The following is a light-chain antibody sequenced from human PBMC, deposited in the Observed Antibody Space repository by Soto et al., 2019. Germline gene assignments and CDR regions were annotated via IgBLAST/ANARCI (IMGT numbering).Light chain of an antibody. CDR3: QQSYSPPYT. CDR2: SAT. Sequence: IPMTQSPSSLSASVGDRVTITCRPSQSISNYLNWYQQKPGEAPKALIYSATNLQSGVPSRFSGSASRTEFTLTISRLQPEYFATYYCQQSYSPPYTFGQGTRLQIK. V-gene: IGKV1-39*01. CDR1: QSISNY. J-gene: IGKJ2*01.